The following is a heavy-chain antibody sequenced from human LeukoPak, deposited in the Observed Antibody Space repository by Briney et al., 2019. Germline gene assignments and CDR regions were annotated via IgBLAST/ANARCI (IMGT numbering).Heavy chain of an antibody. J-gene: IGHJ3*02. CDR2: IIPILGIA. CDR1: GGTFSSYA. V-gene: IGHV1-69*04. D-gene: IGHD2-2*01. Sequence: GSSVKVSCKASGGTFSSYAISWVRQAPGQGLEWVGRIIPILGIANYAQKFQGRVTITADKSTSTAYMELSSLRSEDTAVYYCATPAPGPRYCSSTSCLGEAFDIWGQGTMVTVSS. CDR3: ATPAPGPRYCSSTSCLGEAFDI.